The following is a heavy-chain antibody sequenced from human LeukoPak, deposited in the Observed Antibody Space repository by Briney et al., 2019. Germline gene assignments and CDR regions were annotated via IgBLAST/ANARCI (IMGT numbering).Heavy chain of an antibody. Sequence: SETLSLTCAVYGGSFSGYYWSWIRQPPGKGLEWIGYIYYSGSTNYNPSLKSRVTISVDTSKNQFSLKLSSVTAADTAVYYCAKTGRSGMDVWGQGTTVTVSS. V-gene: IGHV4-59*01. J-gene: IGHJ6*02. D-gene: IGHD7-27*01. CDR3: AKTGRSGMDV. CDR2: IYYSGST. CDR1: GGSFSGYY.